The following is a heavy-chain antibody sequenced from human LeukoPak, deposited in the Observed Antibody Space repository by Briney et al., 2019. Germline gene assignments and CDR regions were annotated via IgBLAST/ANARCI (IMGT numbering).Heavy chain of an antibody. CDR3: ATLRSRGATTLRAFDI. CDR2: FDPEDGET. D-gene: IGHD1-26*01. Sequence: ASVKVSCKVSGYTLTELSMHWVRQAPGKGLEWMGGFDPEDGETIYAQKFQGRVTMTEDTSTDTAYMELSSLRSEDTAVYYCATLRSRGATTLRAFDIWGQGTMVTVSS. J-gene: IGHJ3*02. V-gene: IGHV1-24*01. CDR1: GYTLTELS.